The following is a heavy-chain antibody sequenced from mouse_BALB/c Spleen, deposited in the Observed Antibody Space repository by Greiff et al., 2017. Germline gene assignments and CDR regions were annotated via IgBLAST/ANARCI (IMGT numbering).Heavy chain of an antibody. D-gene: IGHD2-2*01. CDR1: GFNIKDTY. Sequence: VQLKQSGAELVKPGASVKLSCTASGFNIKDTYMHWVKQRPEQGLEWIGRIDPANGNTKYDPKFQGKATITADTSSNTAYLQLSSLTSEDTAVYYCARNYGYDGFAYWGQGTLVTVSA. J-gene: IGHJ3*01. CDR2: IDPANGNT. CDR3: ARNYGYDGFAY. V-gene: IGHV14-3*02.